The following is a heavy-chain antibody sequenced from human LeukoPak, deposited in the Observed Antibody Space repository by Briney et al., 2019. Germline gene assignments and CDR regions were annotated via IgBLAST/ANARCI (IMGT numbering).Heavy chain of an antibody. CDR1: GITFRNYG. CDR2: ISYDGSNK. V-gene: IGHV3-30*18. Sequence: PGGSLRLSCAASGITFRNYGMHWVRQAPGKGLEWVAVISYDGSNKYYADSVKGRFTISRDNSKNTLYLQMNSLRAEDTAVYYCAKGGSGSRGDIMDVWGKGTTVTVSS. J-gene: IGHJ6*04. CDR3: AKGGSGSRGDIMDV. D-gene: IGHD3-10*01.